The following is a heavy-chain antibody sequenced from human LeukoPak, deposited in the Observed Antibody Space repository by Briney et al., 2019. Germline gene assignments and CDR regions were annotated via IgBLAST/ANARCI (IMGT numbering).Heavy chain of an antibody. CDR3: ARTRPPHVGSSVDY. CDR2: IYYSGST. Sequence: NPSETLSLTCTVSGDYISSYSWSWIQQPPGKGLEWIGYIYYSGSTNYNPSLKSRVTISVDTSKNQFSLKLSSVTAAGTAVYYWARTRPPHVGSSVDYWGQGTLVTVSS. V-gene: IGHV4-59*01. J-gene: IGHJ4*02. CDR1: GDYISSYS. D-gene: IGHD6-13*01.